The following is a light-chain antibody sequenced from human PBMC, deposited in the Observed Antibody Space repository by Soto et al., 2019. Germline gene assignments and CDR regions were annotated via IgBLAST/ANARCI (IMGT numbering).Light chain of an antibody. CDR1: SGHSSYA. CDR3: QTWGTGPFV. Sequence: QLVLTQSPSASASLGASVKLTCTLSSGHSSYAIAWHQQQPEKGPRYLMKLNNDGCHSKGDGIPDRFSGSSSGAERYLTISSLQSEDEADYYCQTWGTGPFVFGTGTKLTVL. J-gene: IGLJ1*01. CDR2: LNNDGCH. V-gene: IGLV4-69*01.